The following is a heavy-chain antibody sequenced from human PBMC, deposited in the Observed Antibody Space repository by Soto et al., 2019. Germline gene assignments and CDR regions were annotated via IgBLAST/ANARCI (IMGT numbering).Heavy chain of an antibody. Sequence: GGSLRLSCAASGFTFSSYGMHWVRQAPGKGLEWVAVISYDGSNKYYADSVKGRFTISRDNSKNTLYLQMNSLRAEDTAVYYCAKDSGNSDYFDYWGQGTMVTVSS. CDR1: GFTFSSYG. CDR2: ISYDGSNK. CDR3: AKDSGNSDYFDY. V-gene: IGHV3-30*18. J-gene: IGHJ4*02. D-gene: IGHD1-26*01.